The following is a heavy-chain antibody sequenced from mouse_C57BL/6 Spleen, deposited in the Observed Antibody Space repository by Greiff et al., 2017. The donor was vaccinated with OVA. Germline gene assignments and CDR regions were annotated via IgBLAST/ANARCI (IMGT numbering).Heavy chain of an antibody. V-gene: IGHV1-80*01. D-gene: IGHD1-1*01. CDR1: GYAFSSYW. J-gene: IGHJ1*03. CDR2: IYPGDGDT. CDR3: ARTTVALPFDV. Sequence: LEESGAELVKPGASVKISCKASGYAFSSYWMNWVKQRPGKGLEWIGQIYPGDGDTNYNGKFKGKATLTADKSSSTAYMQLSSLTSEDSAVYFCARTTVALPFDVWGTGTTVTVSS.